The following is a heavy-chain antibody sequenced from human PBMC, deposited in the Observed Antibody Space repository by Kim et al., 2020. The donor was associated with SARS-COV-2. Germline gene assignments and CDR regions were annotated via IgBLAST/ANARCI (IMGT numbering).Heavy chain of an antibody. D-gene: IGHD3-3*01. J-gene: IGHJ6*02. CDR3: ARDPNRRYYDFWSGPGPMDV. CDR2: ISYDGSNK. CDR1: GFTFSSYA. Sequence: GGSLRLSCAASGFTFSSYAMHWVRQAPGKGLEWVAVISYDGSNKYYADSVKGRFTISRDNSKNTLYLQMNSLRAEDTAVYYCARDPNRRYYDFWSGPGPMDVWGQGTTVTVSS. V-gene: IGHV3-30-3*01.